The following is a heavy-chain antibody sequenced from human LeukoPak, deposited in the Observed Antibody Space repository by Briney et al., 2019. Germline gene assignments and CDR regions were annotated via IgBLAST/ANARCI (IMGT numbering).Heavy chain of an antibody. CDR2: IKQDGSEK. V-gene: IGHV3-7*01. CDR1: GFTFSNYW. J-gene: IGHJ4*02. Sequence: GGSLRLSCAASGFTFSNYWMSWVRQAPGKGLEWVANIKQDGSEKYYVDSVKGRFTISRDNAKNSLYLQMNSLRAEDTAVYYCAGEVRGVIIRNPRFDYWGQGTLVTVSS. CDR3: AGEVRGVIIRNPRFDY. D-gene: IGHD3-10*01.